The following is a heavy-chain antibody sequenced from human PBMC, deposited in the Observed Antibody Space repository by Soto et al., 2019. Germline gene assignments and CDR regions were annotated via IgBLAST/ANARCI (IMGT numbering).Heavy chain of an antibody. CDR3: ARAMVVAATLIWDAFDI. V-gene: IGHV1-69*01. D-gene: IGHD2-15*01. CDR1: GGTFSSYA. J-gene: IGHJ3*02. Sequence: SCKASGGTFSSYAISWVRQAPGQGLEWMGGIIPIFGTANYAQKFQGRVTITADESTSTAYMELSSLRSEDTAVYYCARAMVVAATLIWDAFDIWGQGTMVTVSS. CDR2: IIPIFGTA.